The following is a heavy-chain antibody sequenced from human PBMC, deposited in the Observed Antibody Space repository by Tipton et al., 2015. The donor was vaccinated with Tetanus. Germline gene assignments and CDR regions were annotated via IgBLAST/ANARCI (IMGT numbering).Heavy chain of an antibody. J-gene: IGHJ6*02. CDR2: IYYSGST. D-gene: IGHD3-3*01. CDR1: GGSISSGGYS. Sequence: TLSLTCAVSGGSISSGGYSWSWIRQPPGKGLEWIGYIYYSGSTNYNPSLKSRVTISVDTSKNQFSLKLSSVTAADTAVYYCARVPCLEGPLLGPVGMDVWGQGTTVTVSS. CDR3: ARVPCLEGPLLGPVGMDV. V-gene: IGHV4-61*08.